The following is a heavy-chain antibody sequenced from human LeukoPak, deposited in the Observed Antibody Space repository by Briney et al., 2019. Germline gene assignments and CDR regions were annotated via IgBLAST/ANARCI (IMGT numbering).Heavy chain of an antibody. V-gene: IGHV3-66*01. CDR1: GFTVSSDY. J-gene: IGHJ6*02. CDR2: IYTGGST. Sequence: GGSLRLSCAASGFTVSSDYITWVRQAPGKGLEWVSVIYTGGSTYYADFVKGRFIISRDNSKNTVHLQMNSLRVEDTAVYHCARTLNYNYYAMDVWGQGTTVTVSS. CDR3: ARTLNYNYYAMDV.